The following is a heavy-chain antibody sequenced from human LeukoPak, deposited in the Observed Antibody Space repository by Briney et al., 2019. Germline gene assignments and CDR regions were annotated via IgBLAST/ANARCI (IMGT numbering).Heavy chain of an antibody. J-gene: IGHJ6*03. CDR2: IYYSGSN. V-gene: IGHV4-39*01. CDR1: GGCISSSSYY. Sequence: PSETLSLTCTVSGGCISSSSYYWGWIRQPPGKGLERIGSIYYSGSNNYNPSLKSRVTISVDTSKNQFSLTLSSVTAADTAVYYCARHGERRRAPSKFFGVVSGYMDVWGKGTTVAVSS. D-gene: IGHD3-3*01. CDR3: ARHGERRRAPSKFFGVVSGYMDV.